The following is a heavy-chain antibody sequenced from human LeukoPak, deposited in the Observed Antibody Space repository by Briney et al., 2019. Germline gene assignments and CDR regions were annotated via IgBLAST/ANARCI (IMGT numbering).Heavy chain of an antibody. Sequence: GGSLRLSCAASGFMFADHGMTWVRQVPGKGLEWVSGINWNGGSTGCVDSVKGRFTISRDNAKNVLFLQMNNLRAEDTAFYYCARGEWDLRDWGQGTLVIVSS. CDR1: GFMFADHG. CDR2: INWNGGST. D-gene: IGHD1-26*01. V-gene: IGHV3-20*04. J-gene: IGHJ4*02. CDR3: ARGEWDLRD.